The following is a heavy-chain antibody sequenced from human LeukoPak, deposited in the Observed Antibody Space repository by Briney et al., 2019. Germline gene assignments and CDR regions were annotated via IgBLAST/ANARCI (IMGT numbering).Heavy chain of an antibody. D-gene: IGHD1-14*01. CDR3: AKSFWYNYNYMDV. CDR2: IWYDGSNK. J-gene: IGHJ6*03. CDR1: GFTFSSYG. V-gene: IGHV3-33*06. Sequence: PGGSLRLSCAASGFTFSSYGMHWVRQAPGKGLEWVAVIWYDGSNKYYADSVKGRFTISRDNSKNTLYLQMNSLRAEDTAVYYCAKSFWYNYNYMDVWGKGTTVTVSS.